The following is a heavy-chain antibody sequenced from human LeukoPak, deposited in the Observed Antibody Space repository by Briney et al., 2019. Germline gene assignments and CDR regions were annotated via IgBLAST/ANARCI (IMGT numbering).Heavy chain of an antibody. CDR2: TYIDGTT. Sequence: PSETLSLTCTVSGASISSYGYQWSWIRQPAGKGLEWIGRTYIDGTTNYNPSLESRVTISIDTSKNQFSLKLSSVTAADTAVYYCAREPPYSNLYYYYMDVWGKGTTVTVSS. D-gene: IGHD4-11*01. V-gene: IGHV4-61*02. J-gene: IGHJ6*03. CDR3: AREPPYSNLYYYYMDV. CDR1: GASISSYGYQ.